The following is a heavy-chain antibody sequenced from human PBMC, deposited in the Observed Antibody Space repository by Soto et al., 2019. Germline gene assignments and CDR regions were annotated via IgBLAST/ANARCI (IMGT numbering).Heavy chain of an antibody. CDR2: ISGSGGST. D-gene: IGHD5-18*01. J-gene: IGHJ4*02. CDR3: AKELGNVDTAMPWSGD. CDR1: GFTFSSYA. Sequence: GGSLRLSCAASGFTFSSYAMSWVRQAPGKGLEWVSAISGSGGSTYYADSVKGRFTISRDNSKNTLYLQMNSLRAEDTAVYYCAKELGNVDTAMPWSGDWGQGTLVTVSS. V-gene: IGHV3-23*01.